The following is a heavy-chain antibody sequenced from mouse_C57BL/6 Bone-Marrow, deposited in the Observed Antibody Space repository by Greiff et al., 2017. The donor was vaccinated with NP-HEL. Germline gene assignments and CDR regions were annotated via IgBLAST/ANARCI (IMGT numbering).Heavy chain of an antibody. Sequence: VQLKESGPELVKPGASVKIPCKASGYTFTDYNMDWVKQSHGKSLEWIGDINPNNGGTIYNQKFKGKATLTVDKSSSTAYMELRSLTSEDTAVYYCARFDWLYFDYWGQGTTLTVSS. CDR3: ARFDWLYFDY. CDR2: INPNNGGT. J-gene: IGHJ2*01. CDR1: GYTFTDYN. D-gene: IGHD4-1*01. V-gene: IGHV1-18*01.